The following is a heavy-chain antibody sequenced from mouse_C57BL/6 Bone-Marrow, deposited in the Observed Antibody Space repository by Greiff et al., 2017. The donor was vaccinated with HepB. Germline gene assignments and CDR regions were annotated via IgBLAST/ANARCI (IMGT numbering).Heavy chain of an antibody. J-gene: IGHJ2*01. Sequence: QVHVKHPGAELVKPGASVKLSCKASGYTFTSYWMHWVKQRPGRGLEWIGRIDPNSGGTKYNEKFKSKAALTVDKPSSTAYMQLSSLTSEDSAVYYCAREGFTTVVDFDYWGQGTTLTVSS. CDR3: AREGFTTVVDFDY. CDR2: IDPNSGGT. V-gene: IGHV1-72*01. D-gene: IGHD1-1*01. CDR1: GYTFTSYW.